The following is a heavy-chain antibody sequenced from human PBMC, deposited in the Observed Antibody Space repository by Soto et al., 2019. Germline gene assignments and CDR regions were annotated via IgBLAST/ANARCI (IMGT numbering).Heavy chain of an antibody. CDR2: ISYDGSNK. CDR1: GFAFSHYP. CDR3: VREGDCSGGSCSIFDY. J-gene: IGHJ4*02. D-gene: IGHD2-15*01. Sequence: QVQLVESGGGVVQPGTSLRLSCAASGFAFSHYPVHWVRQAPGKGLEWVAVISYDGSNKYYEDSVKGRFTIFRDNSKNTLNLQMNSLRDEDTAVYYCVREGDCSGGSCSIFDYWGQGTLVTVSS. V-gene: IGHV3-30-3*01.